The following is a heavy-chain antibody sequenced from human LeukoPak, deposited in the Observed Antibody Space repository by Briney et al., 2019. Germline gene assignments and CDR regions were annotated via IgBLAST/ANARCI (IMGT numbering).Heavy chain of an antibody. J-gene: IGHJ4*02. D-gene: IGHD5-24*01. Sequence: PGGSLRLSCAASGFTFSRYGMHWVRQAPGKGLEWLAVISYDGTDKYYADSAKGRFTISRDNSKNTLYLQMNSLRAEDTAVYFCARARSGDGFNLDYWGQGTLVTVSS. CDR1: GFTFSRYG. CDR2: ISYDGTDK. V-gene: IGHV3-33*01. CDR3: ARARSGDGFNLDY.